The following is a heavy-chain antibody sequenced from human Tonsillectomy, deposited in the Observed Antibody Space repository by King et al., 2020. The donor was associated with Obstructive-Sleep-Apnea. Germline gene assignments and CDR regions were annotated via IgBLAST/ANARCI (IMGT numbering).Heavy chain of an antibody. V-gene: IGHV4-31*03. D-gene: IGHD1-26*01. CDR1: GGAINRVLHY. CDR2: IYYTGST. CDR3: ARVFASYRATSGGYSFDY. Sequence: QLQESGPGLVKPSQTLSLTCSVSGGAINRVLHYWSWIRQHPGKGLEWMGYIYYTGSTFYNPSLKSRLTISVDPSKNQFSLNLRSVTAADSAVYYCARVFASYRATSGGYSFDYWGQGSPVSVSS. J-gene: IGHJ4*02.